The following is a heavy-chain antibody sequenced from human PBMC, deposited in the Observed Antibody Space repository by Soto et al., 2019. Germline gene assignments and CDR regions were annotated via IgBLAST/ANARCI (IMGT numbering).Heavy chain of an antibody. CDR3: AKSGAHPAVKKYFDY. J-gene: IGHJ4*02. CDR2: IWGSGDTI. D-gene: IGHD2-15*01. V-gene: IGHV3-23*01. CDR1: GFTFSSYA. Sequence: EVRLLESGGGLVQPGGSLRLSCAASGFTFSSYAMSWVRQAPGKGLEWVSGIWGSGDTIHYADFLEGRFTISGVKSKKPLDQKMNSPRAEDTAIYNCAKSGAHPAVKKYFDYCGQGTLVTVSS.